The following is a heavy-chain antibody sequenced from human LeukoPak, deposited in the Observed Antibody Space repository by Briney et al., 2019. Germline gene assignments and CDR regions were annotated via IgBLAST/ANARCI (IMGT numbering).Heavy chain of an antibody. V-gene: IGHV3-21*01. D-gene: IGHD6-13*01. CDR2: ISSNSIYI. J-gene: IGHJ4*02. CDR1: GFTFSSYS. CDR3: ARGSLIALYSEFDY. Sequence: PGGSLRLSCAASGFTFSSYSMNWVRQAPGKGLEWVSSISSNSIYIYFADSVKGRFTISRDNAKNSLYLQMNSLRAEDTAVYYCARGSLIALYSEFDYWGQGTLVTVSS.